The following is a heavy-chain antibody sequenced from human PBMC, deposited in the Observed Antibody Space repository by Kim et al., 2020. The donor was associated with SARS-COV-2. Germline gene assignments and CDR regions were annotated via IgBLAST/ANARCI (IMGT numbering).Heavy chain of an antibody. CDR1: GFTFSSYD. J-gene: IGHJ6*02. CDR3: ARGQGAVAGPGRYYYYYGMDV. V-gene: IGHV3-13*04. CDR2: IGTAGDT. D-gene: IGHD6-19*01. Sequence: GGSLRLSCAASGFTFSSYDMHWVRQATGKGLEWVSAIGTAGDTYYPGSVKGRFTISRENAKNSLYLQMNSLRAGDTAVYYCARGQGAVAGPGRYYYYYGMDVWGQGTTVTVSS.